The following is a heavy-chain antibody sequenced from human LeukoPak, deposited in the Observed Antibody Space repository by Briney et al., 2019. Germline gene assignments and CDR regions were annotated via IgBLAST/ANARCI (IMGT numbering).Heavy chain of an antibody. CDR3: ARWDLATQRGYSGYGD. CDR1: GGTFSSYA. CDR2: IIPILGIA. J-gene: IGHJ3*01. V-gene: IGHV1-69*04. D-gene: IGHD5-12*01. Sequence: SVKVSCKASGGTFSSYAISWVRQAPGQGLEWMGRIIPILGIANYAQKFQGRVTITADKSTSTAYMELSSLRSEDTAVYYCARWDLATQRGYSGYGDWGQGTMVTVSS.